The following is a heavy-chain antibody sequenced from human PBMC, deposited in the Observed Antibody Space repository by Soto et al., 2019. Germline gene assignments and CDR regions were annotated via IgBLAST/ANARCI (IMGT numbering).Heavy chain of an antibody. J-gene: IGHJ5*02. CDR2: IGTDGSPI. Sequence: EVQLVESGGGLVQPGGSLRLSCVTSGFTFSSQNMNWVRQAPGKGPEWLSYIGTDGSPINYADSVRGRFIIARDNAKNSLYLQMNSLRVDDTAIYYWARGLGSSWFFLWGQGTLVTVSS. CDR1: GFTFSSQN. D-gene: IGHD6-13*01. CDR3: ARGLGSSWFFL. V-gene: IGHV3-48*01.